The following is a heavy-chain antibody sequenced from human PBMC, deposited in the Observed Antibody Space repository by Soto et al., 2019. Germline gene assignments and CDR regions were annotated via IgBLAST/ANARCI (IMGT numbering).Heavy chain of an antibody. CDR3: ASAAQRWLANSYYYGMDV. V-gene: IGHV4-4*02. CDR1: GGSISSSIW. CDR2: IYHSGST. J-gene: IGHJ6*02. D-gene: IGHD6-19*01. Sequence: PSETLSLTCVVSGGSISSSIWWSWVRQPPGKGLEWIGEIYHSGSTNYNPSLKSRVTISLDKSKNQFSLELTSVTAADTAVYYCASAAQRWLANSYYYGMDVWGQGTTVTVSS.